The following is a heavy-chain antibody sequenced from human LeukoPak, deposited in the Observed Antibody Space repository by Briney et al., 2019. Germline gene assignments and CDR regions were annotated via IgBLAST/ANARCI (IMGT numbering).Heavy chain of an antibody. CDR3: ARDLGMVGIFDY. J-gene: IGHJ4*02. V-gene: IGHV4-39*07. Sequence: SETLSLTCTVSGGSISSSSYYWGWIRQPPGKGLEWIGSIYYSGSTYYNPSLKSRVTISVDTSKNQFSLKLSSVTAADTAVYYCARDLGMVGIFDYWGQGTLVTVSS. CDR2: IYYSGST. CDR1: GGSISSSSYY. D-gene: IGHD2-21*01.